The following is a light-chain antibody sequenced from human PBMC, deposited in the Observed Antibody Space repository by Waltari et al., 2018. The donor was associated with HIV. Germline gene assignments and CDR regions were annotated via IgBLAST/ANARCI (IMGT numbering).Light chain of an antibody. V-gene: IGLV2-14*03. CDR2: EVN. J-gene: IGLJ1*01. CDR1: SSDVGGYDY. Sequence: QSALTQPASVSGSPGQSITISCTGASSDVGGYDYVSWYQQHPGKAPQIMIYEVNNRPSGISNRFSGSKSGNTASLTISVLQAEDEADYYCSSYRSSSTFVFGTGTKVTVL. CDR3: SSYRSSSTFV.